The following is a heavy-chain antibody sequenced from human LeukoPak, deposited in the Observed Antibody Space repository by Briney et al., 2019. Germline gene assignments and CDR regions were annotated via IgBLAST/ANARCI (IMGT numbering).Heavy chain of an antibody. V-gene: IGHV4-34*01. CDR1: GGSFSGYY. J-gene: IGHJ4*02. CDR3: ASYHSSGWYYFDY. Sequence: PSETLSLTCAVYGGSFSGYYWSWIRQPPGKGLEWIEEINHSGSTNYNPSLKSRVTISVDTSKNQFSLKLSSVTAADTAVYYCASYHSSGWYYFDYWGQGTLVTVSS. CDR2: INHSGST. D-gene: IGHD6-19*01.